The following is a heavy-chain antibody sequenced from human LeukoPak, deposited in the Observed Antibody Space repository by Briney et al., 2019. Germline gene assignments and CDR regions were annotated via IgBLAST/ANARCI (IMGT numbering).Heavy chain of an antibody. D-gene: IGHD5-18*01. J-gene: IGHJ4*02. CDR2: ISYDGSNK. Sequence: GRSLRLSCAASGFTFSSYGMHWVRQAPGKGLEWVAVISYDGSNKYYADSVKGRFTISRDNSKNTLYLQMNSLRAEDTAVYYCARDGTVRYSYGPDYWGQGTLVTVSS. CDR3: ARDGTVRYSYGPDY. CDR1: GFTFSSYG. V-gene: IGHV3-30*03.